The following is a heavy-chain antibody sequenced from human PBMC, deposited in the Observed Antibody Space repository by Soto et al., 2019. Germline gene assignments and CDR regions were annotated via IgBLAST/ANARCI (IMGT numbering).Heavy chain of an antibody. V-gene: IGHV5-10-1*01. J-gene: IGHJ6*02. CDR3: ARHPSSSGYYYYGMDV. Sequence: GESLTLSFTVSGYSFTLYSIRCVRQMPGKGLEWMGRIDPSDSYTNYSPSFQGHVTISADKSISTAYLQWSSLKASDTTMYYCARHPSSSGYYYYGMDVWGQGTTVTVSS. CDR1: GYSFTLYS. CDR2: IDPSDSYT. D-gene: IGHD3-22*01.